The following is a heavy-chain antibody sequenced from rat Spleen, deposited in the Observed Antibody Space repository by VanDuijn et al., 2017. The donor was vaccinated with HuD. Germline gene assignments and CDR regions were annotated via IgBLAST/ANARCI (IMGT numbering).Heavy chain of an antibody. Sequence: EVQLVESGGGLVQPGRSMKLSCAASGFTFSNYYMAWVRQAPTKGLEWVASISTGGGNTYYRDSVKGRFTISRDNAKSTLYLQMDSLRSEDTATYYCARHSNWEFGWFAYWGQGTLVTVSS. CDR1: GFTFSNYY. CDR2: ISTGGGNT. CDR3: ARHSNWEFGWFAY. V-gene: IGHV5-25*01. J-gene: IGHJ3*01. D-gene: IGHD5-1*01.